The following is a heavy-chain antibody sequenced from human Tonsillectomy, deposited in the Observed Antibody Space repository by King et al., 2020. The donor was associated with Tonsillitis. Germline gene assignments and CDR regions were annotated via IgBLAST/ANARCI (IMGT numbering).Heavy chain of an antibody. V-gene: IGHV3-30-3*01. CDR1: GFTFSHYA. J-gene: IGHJ4*02. Sequence: VQLVESGGGVVQPGRSLRLSCTASGFTFSHYAILWVRQAPGKGLEWVALISYDENKRNYADSVKGRFTISRDNSQNTVYLPITSLRAEDAAVYYCARGDYSHNSYFDYWGQGTLVTVSS. CDR3: ARGDYSHNSYFDY. CDR2: ISYDENKR. D-gene: IGHD4-11*01.